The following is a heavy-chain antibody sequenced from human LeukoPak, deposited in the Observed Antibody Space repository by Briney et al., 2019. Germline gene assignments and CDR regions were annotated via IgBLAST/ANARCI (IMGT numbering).Heavy chain of an antibody. CDR1: GFTFSSYS. V-gene: IGHV3-21*01. CDR2: ISSSSSCI. Sequence: GGSLRLSCAASGFTFSSYSMSWVRQAPGKGLEWVSSISSSSSCIYYADSVKGRFTISRGNAKNSLYLQMNSLRAEDTAVYYCARHRPYCSSTSCYPTVYYYYMDVWGKGTTVTVSS. D-gene: IGHD2-2*01. J-gene: IGHJ6*03. CDR3: ARHRPYCSSTSCYPTVYYYYMDV.